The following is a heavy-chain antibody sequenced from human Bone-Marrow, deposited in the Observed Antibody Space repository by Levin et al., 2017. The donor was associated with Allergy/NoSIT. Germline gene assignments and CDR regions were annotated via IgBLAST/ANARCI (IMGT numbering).Heavy chain of an antibody. J-gene: IGHJ3*02. D-gene: IGHD3-3*01. V-gene: IGHV3-30-3*01. CDR1: GFPFNSYS. Sequence: GGSLRLSCATSGFPFNSYSLHWVRQAPGKGLEWVSLISYVGSDKYYAESVKGRFTISRDTSKNTLYLQMNSLRPEDTAVYYCARDLYDFWSGKGSAFDKWGQGTMVTVSS. CDR3: ARDLYDFWSGKGSAFDK. CDR2: ISYVGSDK.